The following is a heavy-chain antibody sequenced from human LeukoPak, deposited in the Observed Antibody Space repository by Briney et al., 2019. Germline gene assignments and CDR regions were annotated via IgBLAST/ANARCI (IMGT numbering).Heavy chain of an antibody. CDR1: GYSISSGSYY. J-gene: IGHJ3*02. CDR2: IYTSGST. Sequence: PSETLSLTCAVSGYSISSGSYYWSWIRQPAGKGLEWIGRIYTSGSTNYNPSLKSRVTISVDTSKNQFSLKLSSVTAADTAVYYCARDVIRDYDILTGYPDDAFDIWGQGTMVTVSS. CDR3: ARDVIRDYDILTGYPDDAFDI. D-gene: IGHD3-9*01. V-gene: IGHV4-61*02.